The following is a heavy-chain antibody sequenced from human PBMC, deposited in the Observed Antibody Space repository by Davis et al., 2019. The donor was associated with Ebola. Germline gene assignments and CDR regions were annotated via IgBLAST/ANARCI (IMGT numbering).Heavy chain of an antibody. CDR2: ISSSASYK. Sequence: GESLKISCAASGFTFSFYYMSWIRQAPGKGPEWVSSISSSASYKNYADSVKGRFTISRDDAKKSLYLQMDSLRAEDTAVYYCAQQLGDYGGNALRYWGQGTLVTVSS. CDR3: AQQLGDYGGNALRY. D-gene: IGHD4-23*01. J-gene: IGHJ4*02. V-gene: IGHV3-11*06. CDR1: GFTFSFYY.